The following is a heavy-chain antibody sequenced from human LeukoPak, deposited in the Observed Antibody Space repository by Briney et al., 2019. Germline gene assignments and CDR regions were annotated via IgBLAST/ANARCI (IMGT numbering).Heavy chain of an antibody. CDR2: ISSSSGTI. D-gene: IGHD3-10*01. CDR3: ARAGEVSM. Sequence: PGGSLRLSCAASGFTFSSYSMNWVRQAPGKGLEWVSYISSSSGTIYCADSVKGRFTISRDNAKNSLYLQMNSLRAEDTAVYYCARAGEVSMWGQGTLVTVSS. V-gene: IGHV3-48*01. CDR1: GFTFSSYS. J-gene: IGHJ4*02.